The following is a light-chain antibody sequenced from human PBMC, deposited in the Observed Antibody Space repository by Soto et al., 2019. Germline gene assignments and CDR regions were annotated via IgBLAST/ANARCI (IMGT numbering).Light chain of an antibody. V-gene: IGLV1-40*01. CDR2: ANT. CDR1: TSNIGSNY. Sequence: QSVLTQPPSASGTPGQGVTISCSGSTSNIGSNYVYWYQQLPGTAPKLLIYANTNRPSGVPGRFSGSKSGTSASLAITGLQAEDEADYYCQSYDSSLSGYVFGTGTKLTVL. J-gene: IGLJ1*01. CDR3: QSYDSSLSGYV.